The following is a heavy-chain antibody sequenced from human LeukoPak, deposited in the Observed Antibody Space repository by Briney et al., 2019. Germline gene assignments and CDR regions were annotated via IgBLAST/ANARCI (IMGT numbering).Heavy chain of an antibody. D-gene: IGHD5-24*01. Sequence: SETLSLTRAVPVGSISRYYWSCIPQPPGKGREWGWHIYYSGSTNYNPSLKRRVTISVDTSKIQFSLKLSSVTAADTAVYYCVRTRRWLQLGFDYWGQGTLVTVSS. CDR1: VGSISRYY. CDR3: VRTRRWLQLGFDY. CDR2: IYYSGST. J-gene: IGHJ4*02. V-gene: IGHV4-59*01.